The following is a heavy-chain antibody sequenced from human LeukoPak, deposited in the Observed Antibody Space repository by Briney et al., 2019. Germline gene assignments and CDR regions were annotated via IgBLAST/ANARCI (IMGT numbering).Heavy chain of an antibody. CDR1: GYTFTGYY. Sequence: ASVTVSCKASGYTFTGYYMHWVRQAPGQGLEWMGWINPNSGGTNYAQKFQGRVTMTRDTSITTAYMELSRLRSDDTAVYYCARDYYDSSGYYLGYYFDYWGQGTLVTVSS. CDR2: INPNSGGT. CDR3: ARDYYDSSGYYLGYYFDY. V-gene: IGHV1-2*02. J-gene: IGHJ4*02. D-gene: IGHD3-22*01.